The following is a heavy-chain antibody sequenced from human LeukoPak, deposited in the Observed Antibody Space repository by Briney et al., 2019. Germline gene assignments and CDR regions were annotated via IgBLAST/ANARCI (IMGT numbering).Heavy chain of an antibody. D-gene: IGHD5-18*01. CDR1: GGSISSYY. V-gene: IGHV4-59*01. CDR2: IYYSGST. J-gene: IGHJ2*01. CDR3: ARDSPLGTAMAGYFDL. Sequence: PSETLSLTCTVSGGSISSYYWSWIRQPPGKGLEWIGYIYYSGSTNYNPSLKSRVTISVDTSKNQFSLKLSSVTAADTAVYYCARDSPLGTAMAGYFDLRGRGTLVTVSS.